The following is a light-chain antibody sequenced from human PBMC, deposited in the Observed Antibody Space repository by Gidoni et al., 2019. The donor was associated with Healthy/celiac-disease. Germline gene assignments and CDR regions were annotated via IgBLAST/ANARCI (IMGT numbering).Light chain of an antibody. V-gene: IGKV4-1*01. CDR1: QSVLYSANNMPY. Sequence: DIVMTPLPASLALSLGERATINCTSSQSVLYSANNMPYVAWYQQNPGQPPKLLIYWASTRESGVPDRFSGSGSGTDFTLTISSLQAEDVAVYYCQQYYSTLWTFGQGTKVEIK. CDR2: WAS. CDR3: QQYYSTLWT. J-gene: IGKJ1*01.